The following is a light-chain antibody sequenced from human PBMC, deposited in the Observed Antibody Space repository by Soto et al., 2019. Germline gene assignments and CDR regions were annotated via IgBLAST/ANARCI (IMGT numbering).Light chain of an antibody. V-gene: IGKV2D-29*02. CDR3: MQSTPLAPT. J-gene: IGKJ5*01. Sequence: DVVMTQTPLSLSVAPGQPASISCKSSQSLLHITGETFLFRYLQKPGQSPQLLIYEVSTRVSGVPDRFSGSGSGTDFTLEIRRVETDEVGIYYCMQSTPLAPTCGQGTRLGIE. CDR2: EVS. CDR1: QSLLHITGETF.